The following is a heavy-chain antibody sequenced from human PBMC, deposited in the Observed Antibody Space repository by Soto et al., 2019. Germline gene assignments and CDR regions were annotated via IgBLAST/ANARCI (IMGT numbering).Heavy chain of an antibody. V-gene: IGHV1-18*01. Sequence: ASVKVSCKASGYSFTSYSISWVRQAPGQGLEWMGWISAYNGNSNYAQKLQGRVTMTTDTSTSTAYMELRSLRSDDTAVYYCARPYYYDSNGYYYPSYFDYWGQGTLVTVSS. CDR1: GYSFTSYS. CDR2: ISAYNGNS. J-gene: IGHJ4*02. D-gene: IGHD3-22*01. CDR3: ARPYYYDSNGYYYPSYFDY.